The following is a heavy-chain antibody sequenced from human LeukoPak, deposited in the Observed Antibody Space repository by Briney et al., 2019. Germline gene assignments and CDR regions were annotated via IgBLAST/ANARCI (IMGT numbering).Heavy chain of an antibody. V-gene: IGHV3-7*03. Sequence: PGGSLRLSCTASGFTFSDYWMSWVRQAPGKGLEWVANIKQDGSEKYYVDSVKGRFTISRDSSKNSLYLQMNSLRAGDTAVYYCARGYGLAYWGQGTLVTVSS. D-gene: IGHD1-1*01. J-gene: IGHJ4*02. CDR1: GFTFSDYW. CDR3: ARGYGLAY. CDR2: IKQDGSEK.